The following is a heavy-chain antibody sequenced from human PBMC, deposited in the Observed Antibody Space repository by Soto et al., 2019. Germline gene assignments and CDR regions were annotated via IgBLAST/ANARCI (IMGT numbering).Heavy chain of an antibody. D-gene: IGHD5-12*01. CDR3: AKDHDEDFGYDLDYMNY. CDR1: GFNFDDYA. Sequence: GGSLRLSCAASGFNFDDYAMHWVRQAPGKNMEWVSGISWEGGSVGYADSVKGRFTISRDNAKNSLYLEMNDLRSEDTALYYCAKDHDEDFGYDLDYMNYWGQGTLVTVSS. J-gene: IGHJ4*02. CDR2: ISWEGGSV. V-gene: IGHV3-9*01.